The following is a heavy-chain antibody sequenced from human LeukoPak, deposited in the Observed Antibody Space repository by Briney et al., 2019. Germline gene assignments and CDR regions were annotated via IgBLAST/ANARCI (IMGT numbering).Heavy chain of an antibody. V-gene: IGHV3-30*02. J-gene: IGHJ4*02. Sequence: PGGSLRLSCAASGFTFSSYGMHWVRQAPGQGLEWVAFMQYDGSLKYYADSVKGRFTISRDNSKNTLYLQMNTVRPEDTAVYYCTKGVGYYFDYWGQGTLVTVSS. CDR2: MQYDGSLK. D-gene: IGHD6-25*01. CDR3: TKGVGYYFDY. CDR1: GFTFSSYG.